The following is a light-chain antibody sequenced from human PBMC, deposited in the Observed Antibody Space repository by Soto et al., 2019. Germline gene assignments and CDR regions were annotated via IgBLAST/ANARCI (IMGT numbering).Light chain of an antibody. CDR2: DAS. J-gene: IGKJ4*01. CDR1: QSVSSY. V-gene: IGKV3-11*01. Sequence: EIVLTQSPGTLSLSPGERATLSCRASQSVSSYLAWYQQKPGQAPRLLIYDASNRATGIPARFSGSGSGTDFTLTISSLEPEDFATYYCQQSNSFPRTFGGGTKVDIK. CDR3: QQSNSFPRT.